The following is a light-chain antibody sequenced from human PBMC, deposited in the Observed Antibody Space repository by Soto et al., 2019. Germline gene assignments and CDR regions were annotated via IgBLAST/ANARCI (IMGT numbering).Light chain of an antibody. V-gene: IGKV3-15*01. J-gene: IGKJ1*01. Sequence: EIVMTQSPATLSVSPGDRATLSCRASQSVGSNLAWYQQKPGQAPRLLIYGASTRVTGIPSRFSGSGSGTEFPLTISSLQSEDFAVYHCQQYYNWWTFGQGTKVDIK. CDR1: QSVGSN. CDR2: GAS. CDR3: QQYYNWWT.